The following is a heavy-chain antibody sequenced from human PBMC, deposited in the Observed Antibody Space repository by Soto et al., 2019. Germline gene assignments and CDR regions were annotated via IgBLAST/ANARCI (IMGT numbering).Heavy chain of an antibody. CDR3: ARRARPDFYYMDV. D-gene: IGHD6-6*01. CDR1: XFTXSGXA. V-gene: IGHV3-64*01. CDR2: ISSNGVGT. Sequence: EVQLAESGXGLAQXGXSLXXSXXASXFTXSGXAMDXVRQAPGKGLEYVSGISSNGVGTYYANSVQGRFTISRDNSKNTVYLQMGSLRPEDMAVYYCARRARPDFYYMDVWGKGTTVTVSS. J-gene: IGHJ6*03.